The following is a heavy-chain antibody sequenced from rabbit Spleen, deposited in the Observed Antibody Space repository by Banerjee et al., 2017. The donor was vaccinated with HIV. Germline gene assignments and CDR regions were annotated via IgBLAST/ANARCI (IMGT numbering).Heavy chain of an antibody. CDR1: GFSFSNNNY. J-gene: IGHJ3*01. CDR2: IYTTSGNT. D-gene: IGHD1-1*01. V-gene: IGHV1S45*01. Sequence: QQQLVESGGGLVQPEGSLTLTCTASGFSFSNNNYMGWFRQAPGKGLEWIGCIYTTSGNTYYASWAKGRFTISKTSSTTVTLQMASLTAADTAMYFCAKGSNSDDRINLWGQGTLVTVS. CDR3: AKGSNSDDRINL.